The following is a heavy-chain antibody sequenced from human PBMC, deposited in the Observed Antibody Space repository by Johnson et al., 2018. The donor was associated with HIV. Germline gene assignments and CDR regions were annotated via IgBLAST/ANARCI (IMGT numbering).Heavy chain of an antibody. D-gene: IGHD3-22*01. CDR3: ARDRRNYDDSSGYPDYDAFDI. CDR1: GFTFSSYW. Sequence: EVQLVESGGGLVKPGGSLRLSCAASGFTFSSYWMTWVRQAPGKGLEWVANIKQDGSERYYVDSLKGRFTISRDNAKNSLYLQMNSLRAEDTALYYCARDRRNYDDSSGYPDYDAFDIWGQGTMVTVSS. CDR2: IKQDGSER. J-gene: IGHJ3*02. V-gene: IGHV3-7*03.